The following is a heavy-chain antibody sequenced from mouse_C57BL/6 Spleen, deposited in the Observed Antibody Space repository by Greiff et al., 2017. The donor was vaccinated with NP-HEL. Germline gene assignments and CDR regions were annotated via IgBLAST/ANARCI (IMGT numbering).Heavy chain of an antibody. CDR1: GYTFTSYW. CDR3: ALYYGSSYWYFDS. D-gene: IGHD1-1*01. J-gene: IGHJ1*03. Sequence: VQLQQSGAELVRPGTSVKLSCKASGYTFTSYWMHWVKQRPGQGLEWIGVIDPSDSYTNYNQKFKGKATLTVDTSSSTAYMQLSSLTSEDSAVYYCALYYGSSYWYFDSWGKGTTVTVSS. CDR2: IDPSDSYT. V-gene: IGHV1-59*01.